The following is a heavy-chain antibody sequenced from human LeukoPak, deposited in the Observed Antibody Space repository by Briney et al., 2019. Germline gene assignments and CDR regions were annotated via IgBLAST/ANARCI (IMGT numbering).Heavy chain of an antibody. V-gene: IGHV3-53*01. CDR2: IYSGGST. CDR1: GFTVSSNY. Sequence: GGSLRLSCAASGFTVSSNYMSWVRQAPGKGLEWVSVIYSGGSTYYADSVKGRFTISRDNSKNTLYLQMNGLRAEDTAVYYCARGGCISCYPGYYYYGMDVWGQGTTVTVSS. J-gene: IGHJ6*02. D-gene: IGHD2-2*01. CDR3: ARGGCISCYPGYYYYGMDV.